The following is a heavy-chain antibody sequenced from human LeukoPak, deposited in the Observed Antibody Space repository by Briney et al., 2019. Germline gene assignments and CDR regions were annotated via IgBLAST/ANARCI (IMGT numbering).Heavy chain of an antibody. D-gene: IGHD6-19*01. CDR3: ARGPPSGWYYFDY. CDR1: GFTFSSYG. Sequence: GGSLRLSCAASGFTFSSYGMHWVRQAPGKGLEWVAVIWYDGSNKYYADSVKGRFTISRGNSKNTLYLQMNSLRAEDTAVYYCARGPPSGWYYFDYWGQGTLVTVSS. J-gene: IGHJ4*02. V-gene: IGHV3-33*01. CDR2: IWYDGSNK.